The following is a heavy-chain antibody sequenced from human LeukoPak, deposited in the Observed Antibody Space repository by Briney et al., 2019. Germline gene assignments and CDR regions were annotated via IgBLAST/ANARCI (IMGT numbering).Heavy chain of an antibody. V-gene: IGHV4-59*01. CDR1: GDSIGSYS. CDR3: ARDFYDTSTYYYVDAFDI. J-gene: IGHJ3*02. D-gene: IGHD3-22*01. CDR2: IYYSGNT. Sequence: SETLSLTCTVSGDSIGSYSWSWIRQPPGKGLEWIGYIYYSGNTNYNPSLKSRVTISVDASKNQFSLKLSSVTAADTAVYYCARDFYDTSTYYYVDAFDIWGQGTMVTVSS.